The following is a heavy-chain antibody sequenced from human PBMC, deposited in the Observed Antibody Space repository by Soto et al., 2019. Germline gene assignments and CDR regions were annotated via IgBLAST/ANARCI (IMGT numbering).Heavy chain of an antibody. D-gene: IGHD6-13*01. CDR1: GGSFSGYC. CDR3: ARLYGSRGPFAS. J-gene: IGHJ4*02. V-gene: IGHV4-34*01. CDR2: MKHSGST. Sequence: SETLSLTCAVDGGSFSGYCWTWICQPPGKGLEWIGEMKHSGSTNYNPSLKSRVTISVDTSKNQFSLKLSSVTAADTAVYYCARLYGSRGPFASWGQGPLVTVSS.